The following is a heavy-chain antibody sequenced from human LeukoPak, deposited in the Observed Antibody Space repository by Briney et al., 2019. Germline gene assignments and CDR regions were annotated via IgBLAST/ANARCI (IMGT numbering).Heavy chain of an antibody. CDR2: ISAYNGNT. Sequence: ASVKVSCKASGYTFTSYGISWVRQAPGQGLEWVGWISAYNGNTNYAQKLQGRVTMTTDTSTSTAYMELRSLRSDDTAVYYCARDPNPVAAAAGPPVDYWGQGTLVTVSS. D-gene: IGHD6-13*01. CDR1: GYTFTSYG. CDR3: ARDPNPVAAAAGPPVDY. J-gene: IGHJ4*02. V-gene: IGHV1-18*01.